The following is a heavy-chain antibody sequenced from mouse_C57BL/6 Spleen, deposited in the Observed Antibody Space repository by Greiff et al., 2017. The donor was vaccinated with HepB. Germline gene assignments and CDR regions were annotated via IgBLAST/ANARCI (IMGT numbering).Heavy chain of an antibody. J-gene: IGHJ4*01. V-gene: IGHV1-64*01. CDR3: ARGGYYYAMDY. CDR1: GYTFTSYW. CDR2: IHPNSGST. Sequence: QVQLQQPGAELVKPGASVKLSCKASGYTFTSYWMHWVKQRPGQGLEWIGMIHPNSGSTNYNEKFESKATLTVDKSSSTAYMQLSSLTSEDSAVYYCARGGYYYAMDYWGQGTSVTVSS.